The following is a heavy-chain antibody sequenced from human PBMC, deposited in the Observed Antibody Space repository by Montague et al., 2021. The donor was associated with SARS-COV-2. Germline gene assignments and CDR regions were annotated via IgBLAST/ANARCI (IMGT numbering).Heavy chain of an antibody. CDR2: IYHSGST. Sequence: SETLSLTCTVSGYSISSGYYWGWIRPPPGKVLEWIGSIYHSGSTYYNPSLKSRVTISVDTSNHQFSLKLSSVTAADTAVYYCAVNSNYYYDYGMNVGGQGTTVTVSS. J-gene: IGHJ6*02. V-gene: IGHV4-38-2*02. CDR1: GYSISSGYY. CDR3: AVNSNYYYDYGMNV. D-gene: IGHD4-11*01.